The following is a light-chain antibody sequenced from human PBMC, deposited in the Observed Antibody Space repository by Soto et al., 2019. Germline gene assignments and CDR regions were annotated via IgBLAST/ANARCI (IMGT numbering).Light chain of an antibody. V-gene: IGKV1-39*01. CDR1: QSISSY. Sequence: IQITQAPSSLSASVGDRVTITCRASQSISSYLNWCQQKPGKAPKLLIYAASSLQSGVPSRFSGSGSGTDFTLTISSLQPEDFATYYCQQSYSTRITFGQGTRLEIK. CDR3: QQSYSTRIT. CDR2: AAS. J-gene: IGKJ5*01.